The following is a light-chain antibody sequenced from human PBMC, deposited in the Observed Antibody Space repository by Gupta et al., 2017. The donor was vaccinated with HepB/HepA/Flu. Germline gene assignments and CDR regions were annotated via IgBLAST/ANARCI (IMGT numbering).Light chain of an antibody. Sequence: ELVLTQSPATLSLSPGERATLSCRTSESVTSHLAWYHHRPGQAPRLLIYGASTRATGIPARFSGSGFGTDFTLTIRSLEPEDFGDYYCQQRSSWPIPFGQGTRLEI. CDR2: GAS. CDR3: QQRSSWPIP. V-gene: IGKV3-11*01. CDR1: ESVTSH. J-gene: IGKJ5*01.